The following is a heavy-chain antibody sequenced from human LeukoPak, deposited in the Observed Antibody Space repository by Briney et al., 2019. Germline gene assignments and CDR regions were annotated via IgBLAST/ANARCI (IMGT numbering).Heavy chain of an antibody. V-gene: IGHV1-2*04. J-gene: IGHJ6*04. Sequence: GASVKVSCKASGYTFTCYYMHWVRQAPGQGLEWMGWINPNSGGTNYAQKFQGWVTMTRDTSISTAYMELSRLRSDDTVVYYCARSRDGDYYGMDVWGKGTTVTVSS. D-gene: IGHD4-17*01. CDR3: ARSRDGDYYGMDV. CDR2: INPNSGGT. CDR1: GYTFTCYY.